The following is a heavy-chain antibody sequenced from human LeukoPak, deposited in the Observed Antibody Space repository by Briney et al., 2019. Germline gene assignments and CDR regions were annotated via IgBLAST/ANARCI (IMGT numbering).Heavy chain of an antibody. CDR3: ARVKVLRFLEWFLDF. CDR2: VYYSGSS. J-gene: IGHJ4*02. Sequence: SETLSLTCSVSGSSVSSDEYYWSWVRQHPGKGLEWIGYVYYSGSSYYIPSLESRVTMSIEVSKNQFSLELRSVTAADTAVYYCARVKVLRFLEWFLDFWGQGALVTVSS. V-gene: IGHV4-31*03. D-gene: IGHD3-3*01. CDR1: GSSVSSDEYY.